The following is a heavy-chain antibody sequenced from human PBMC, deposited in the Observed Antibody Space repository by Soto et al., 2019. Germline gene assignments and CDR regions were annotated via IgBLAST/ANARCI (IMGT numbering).Heavy chain of an antibody. V-gene: IGHV3-30-3*01. CDR2: ISYDGSNK. J-gene: IGHJ4*02. CDR3: ARAGSYDSSGYGAY. CDR1: GFTFSSYA. Sequence: ESGGGVVQPGRSLRLSCAASGFTFSSYAMHWVRQAPGKGLEWVAVISYDGSNKYYADSVKGRFTISRDNSKNTLYLQMNSLRAEDTAVYYCARAGSYDSSGYGAYWGQGTLVTVSS. D-gene: IGHD3-22*01.